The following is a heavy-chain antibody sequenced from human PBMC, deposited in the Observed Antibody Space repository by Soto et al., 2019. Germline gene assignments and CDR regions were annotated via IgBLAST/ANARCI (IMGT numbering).Heavy chain of an antibody. CDR2: INAGNGNT. CDR1: GYTFTSYA. Sequence: ASVKVSCKASGYTFTSYAMHWVRQAPGQRLEWMGWINAGNGNTKYSQKFQGRVTITRDTSASTAYMELSSLRSEDTAVYYCARDEGGAHYYDSSGRYFDYWGQGTLVTVSS. D-gene: IGHD3-22*01. V-gene: IGHV1-3*01. CDR3: ARDEGGAHYYDSSGRYFDY. J-gene: IGHJ4*02.